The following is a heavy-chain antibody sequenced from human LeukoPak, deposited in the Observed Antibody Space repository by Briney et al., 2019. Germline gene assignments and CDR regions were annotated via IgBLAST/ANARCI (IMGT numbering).Heavy chain of an antibody. CDR2: VKQDGSEK. J-gene: IGHJ4*02. Sequence: GGSLRLSCEAPGFTFSTYWMSWVRQAPGKGLEWVANVKQDGSEKYYVDSVKGRFTISRDNAKNSLYLQMNSLRAEDTAMYYCARDSAGNDYWGQGTLVTVSS. CDR3: ARDSAGNDY. CDR1: GFTFSTYW. D-gene: IGHD6-13*01. V-gene: IGHV3-7*01.